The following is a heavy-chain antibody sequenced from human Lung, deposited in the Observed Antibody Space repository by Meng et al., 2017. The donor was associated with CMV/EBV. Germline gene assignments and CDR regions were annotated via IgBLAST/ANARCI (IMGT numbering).Heavy chain of an antibody. D-gene: IGHD2-2*01. CDR3: ARDLGYCSSTSCYYYYGMEV. J-gene: IGHJ6*01. CDR2: IYYSGST. V-gene: IGHV4-59*01. Sequence: SETLSLXXTVSGGSISSYYWSWIRQPPGKGLEWIGYIYYSGSTNYNPSLKSRVTISVDTSKNQFSLKLSSVTAADTAVYYCARDLGYCSSTSCYYYYGMEVWGQVTXVTGSS. CDR1: GGSISSYY.